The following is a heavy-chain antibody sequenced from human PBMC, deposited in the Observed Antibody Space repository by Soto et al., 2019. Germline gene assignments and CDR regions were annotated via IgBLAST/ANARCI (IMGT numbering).Heavy chain of an antibody. V-gene: IGHV4-39*01. D-gene: IGHD1-26*01. Sequence: QLQLQESGPGLVKPSETLSLTCTVSGGSISSSNYYWGWIRQPPGKGLEWIGNIFYSGSTYYNPSLKSRLTISVDTSKNQFSLKLSSVTAADTAVYYCGVSHTSLGAPGSLDYWGQGILVTISS. CDR3: GVSHTSLGAPGSLDY. CDR1: GGSISSSNYY. J-gene: IGHJ4*02. CDR2: IFYSGST.